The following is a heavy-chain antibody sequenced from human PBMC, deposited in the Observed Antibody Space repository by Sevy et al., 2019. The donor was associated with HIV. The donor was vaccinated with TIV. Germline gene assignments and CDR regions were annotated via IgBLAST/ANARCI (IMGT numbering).Heavy chain of an antibody. CDR2: IIPILGTV. V-gene: IGHV1-69*13. Sequence: ASVKVSCKASGGTFSSYGISWVRQAHGQGLEWMGGIIPILGTVNYAQKFQDRVTITADESTKTAYMELSSLRSEDTAVYYCARGGGNGWYYFDYWGQETLVTVSS. D-gene: IGHD6-19*01. CDR3: ARGGGNGWYYFDY. J-gene: IGHJ4*02. CDR1: GGTFSSYG.